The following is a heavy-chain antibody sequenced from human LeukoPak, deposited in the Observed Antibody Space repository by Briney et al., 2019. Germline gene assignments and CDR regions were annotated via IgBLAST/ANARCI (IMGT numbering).Heavy chain of an antibody. J-gene: IGHJ4*02. CDR3: ARDHRYYDFWSGYWLPGTGGDYFDY. Sequence: QTGGSLRLSCAASGFTFSSYSMNWVRQAPGKGLEWVSYISSSSSIIYYADSVKGRFTISRDNAKNSLYLQMNSLRAEDTAVYYCARDHRYYDFWSGYWLPGTGGDYFDYWGQGTLVTVSS. V-gene: IGHV3-48*01. CDR1: GFTFSSYS. D-gene: IGHD3-3*01. CDR2: ISSSSSII.